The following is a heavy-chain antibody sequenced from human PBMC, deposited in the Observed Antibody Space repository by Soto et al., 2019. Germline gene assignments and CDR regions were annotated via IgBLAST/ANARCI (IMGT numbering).Heavy chain of an antibody. CDR2: IIPIFGTA. CDR3: ARWETGGGYHRDY. CDR1: GGTFSSYA. J-gene: IGHJ4*02. Sequence: SVKVSCKASGGTFSSYAISWVRQAPGQGLEWMGGIIPIFGTANYAQKFQGRVTITADESTSTAYMELSSLRSEDTAVYYCARWETGGGYHRDYWGQGTLVTVSS. D-gene: IGHD3-22*01. V-gene: IGHV1-69*13.